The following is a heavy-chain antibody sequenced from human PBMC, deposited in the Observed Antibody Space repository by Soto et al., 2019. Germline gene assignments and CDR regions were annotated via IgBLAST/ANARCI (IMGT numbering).Heavy chain of an antibody. Sequence: GGSLRLSCAASGFTFDDYTMHWVRQAPGKGLEWVSLISWDGGSTYYADSVKGRFTISRDNSKNSLYLQMNSLRTEDTALYYCAKGALHDYSPPMRFDPWGQGTLVTVSS. CDR3: AKGALHDYSPPMRFDP. CDR2: ISWDGGST. J-gene: IGHJ5*02. D-gene: IGHD4-4*01. CDR1: GFTFDDYT. V-gene: IGHV3-43*01.